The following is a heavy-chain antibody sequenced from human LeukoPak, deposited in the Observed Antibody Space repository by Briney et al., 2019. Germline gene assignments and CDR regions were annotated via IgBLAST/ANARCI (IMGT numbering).Heavy chain of an antibody. D-gene: IGHD3-9*01. CDR1: GGSISSYY. J-gene: IGHJ6*02. CDR3: ARFVAYYDILTGYSGYYYGMDV. CDR2: IYYSGST. Sequence: PSETLSLTCTVSGGSISSYYWSWIRQPPGKGLEWIGYIYYSGSTYYNPSLKSRVTISVDTSKNQFSLKLSSVTAADTAVYYCARFVAYYDILTGYSGYYYGMDVWGQGTTVTVSS. V-gene: IGHV4-59*06.